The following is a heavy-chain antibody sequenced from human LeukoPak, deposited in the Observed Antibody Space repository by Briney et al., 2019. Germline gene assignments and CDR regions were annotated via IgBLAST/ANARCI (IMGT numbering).Heavy chain of an antibody. Sequence: ASVKVSCKASGGTFSSYAINWVRQAPGQGLEWMGRIIPIPSIANYAQKFQGRVTITADKSTNTAYMELSSLRFEDTAVYYCARLGTNHDYWGQGTLVTVSS. CDR2: IIPIPSIA. CDR3: ARLGTNHDY. CDR1: GGTFSSYA. J-gene: IGHJ4*02. V-gene: IGHV1-69*04. D-gene: IGHD1-1*01.